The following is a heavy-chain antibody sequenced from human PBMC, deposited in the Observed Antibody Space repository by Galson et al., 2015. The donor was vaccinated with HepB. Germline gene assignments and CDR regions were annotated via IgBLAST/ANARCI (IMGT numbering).Heavy chain of an antibody. CDR3: ARDEVQYCGGDCYSRWFDP. J-gene: IGHJ5*02. CDR2: TYYRSKWYN. Sequence: CAISGDSVSSNSAAWNWIRQSPSRGLEWLGRTYYRSKWYNDYAVSVKSRITINPDTSKNQFSLQLNSVTPEGTAVYYCARDEVQYCGGDCYSRWFDPWGQGTLVTVSS. V-gene: IGHV6-1*01. D-gene: IGHD2-21*02. CDR1: GDSVSSNSAA.